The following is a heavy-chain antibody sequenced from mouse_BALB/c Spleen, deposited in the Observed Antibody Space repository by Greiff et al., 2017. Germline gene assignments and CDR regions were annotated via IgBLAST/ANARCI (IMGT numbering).Heavy chain of an antibody. CDR3: AREGDYDLYYAMDD. CDR2: IDPANGNT. V-gene: IGHV14-3*02. J-gene: IGHJ4*01. Sequence: VQLQQSGAELVKPGASVKLSCTASGFNIKDTYMHWVKQRPEQGLEWIGRIDPANGNTKYDPKFQGKATITADTSSNTAYLQLSSLTSEDTAVYYCAREGDYDLYYAMDDWGEGTSVTVSS. D-gene: IGHD2-4*01. CDR1: GFNIKDTY.